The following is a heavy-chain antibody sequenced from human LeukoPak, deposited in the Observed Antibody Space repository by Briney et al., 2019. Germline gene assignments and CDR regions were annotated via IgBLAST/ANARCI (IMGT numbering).Heavy chain of an antibody. CDR2: TIPIFGTA. D-gene: IGHD3-10*01. Sequence: SVKVSCKASGGTFSSYAISWVRQAPGQGLEWMGGTIPIFGTANYAQKFQGRVTITADESTSTAYMELSSLRSEDTAVYYCAGAMVRGVISAVLDYWGQGTLVTVSS. V-gene: IGHV1-69*01. CDR1: GGTFSSYA. J-gene: IGHJ4*02. CDR3: AGAMVRGVISAVLDY.